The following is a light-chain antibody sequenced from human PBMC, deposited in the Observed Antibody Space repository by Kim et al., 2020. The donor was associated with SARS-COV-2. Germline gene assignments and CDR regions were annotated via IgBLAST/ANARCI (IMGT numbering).Light chain of an antibody. CDR1: QGISSY. CDR3: QQYYSTSWT. Sequence: AIRMTQSPSSFSASTGDRVTITCRASQGISSYLAWYQQKPGKAPKLLIYAASTLQSGVPSRFSGSGSGTDFTLTISCLQSEDFATYYCQQYYSTSWTFGQGTKVDIK. CDR2: AAS. J-gene: IGKJ1*01. V-gene: IGKV1-8*01.